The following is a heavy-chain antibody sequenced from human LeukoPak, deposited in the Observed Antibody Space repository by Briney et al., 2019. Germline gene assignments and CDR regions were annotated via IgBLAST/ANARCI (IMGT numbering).Heavy chain of an antibody. D-gene: IGHD5-12*01. CDR1: AFRLSEYR. J-gene: IGHJ4*02. Sequence: PGGSLRLSCAASAFRLSEYRMNWVRPAPGGGLEWVASIKQDGSEKYYVDSVKGRFTISRDNAKNSLYLQMNTQRAEDTAVYYCLRDRGYSTYDCWGQGTLVTVSS. V-gene: IGHV3-7*01. CDR3: LRDRGYSTYDC. CDR2: IKQDGSEK.